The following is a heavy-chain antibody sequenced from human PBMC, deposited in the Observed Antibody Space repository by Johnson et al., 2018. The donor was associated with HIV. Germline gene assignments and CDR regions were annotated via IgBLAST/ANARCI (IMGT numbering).Heavy chain of an antibody. CDR1: GFTISSNY. CDR3: ARENYVLGAFDI. D-gene: IGHD1-7*01. V-gene: IGHV3-53*01. Sequence: VQLVESGGALIQPGGSLRLSCAASGFTISSNYMSWVRQAPGKGLEWVSVIYSGGNTYYADSVTGRFTISRDNSKNTLYLQMNSLRAEDTAVYYCARENYVLGAFDIWGQGTMVTVSS. J-gene: IGHJ3*02. CDR2: IYSGGNT.